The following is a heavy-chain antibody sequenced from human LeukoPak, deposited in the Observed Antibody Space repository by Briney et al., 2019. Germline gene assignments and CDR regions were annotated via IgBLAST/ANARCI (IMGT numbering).Heavy chain of an antibody. Sequence: GGSLRLSCAASGFTFNNYAMSWVRQAPGKGLEWVSTISGGGGSTYYAYYADSVRGRFTLSRDNSKNTLYLQMNSLRAEDTAIYYCALRSAAQAFDYWGQGTLVTVSS. CDR1: GFTFNNYA. CDR3: ALRSAAQAFDY. CDR2: ISGGGGSTYYA. J-gene: IGHJ4*02. D-gene: IGHD4-17*01. V-gene: IGHV3-23*01.